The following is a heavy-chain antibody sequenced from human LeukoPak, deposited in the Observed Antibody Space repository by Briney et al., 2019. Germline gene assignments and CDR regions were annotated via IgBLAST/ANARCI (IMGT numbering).Heavy chain of an antibody. V-gene: IGHV3-11*06. CDR3: AKDGRRITMITTYDY. CDR2: ISSSSSYI. D-gene: IGHD3-22*01. CDR1: GFTFSDYY. J-gene: IGHJ4*02. Sequence: PGGSLRLSCAASGFTFSDYYMSWIRQAPGKGLEWVSSISSSSSYIYYADSVKGRFTISRDNAKNSLYLQMNSLRAEDTAVYYCAKDGRRITMITTYDYWGQGTLVTVSS.